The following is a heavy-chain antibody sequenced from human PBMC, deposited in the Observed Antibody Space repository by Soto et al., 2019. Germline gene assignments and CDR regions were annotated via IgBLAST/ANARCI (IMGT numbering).Heavy chain of an antibody. CDR3: ARGGTYHELVPDY. Sequence: SETLSLTCTVSGGSISSGVYYWTWIRQYPGKGLEWIGYIYHSGSTYYNPSLKSRVTISVDTSKNHFSLKLTSVTAADTAVYFCARGGTYHELVPDYWGQGALVT. CDR1: GGSISSGVYY. CDR2: IYHSGST. J-gene: IGHJ4*02. D-gene: IGHD3-16*02. V-gene: IGHV4-31*03.